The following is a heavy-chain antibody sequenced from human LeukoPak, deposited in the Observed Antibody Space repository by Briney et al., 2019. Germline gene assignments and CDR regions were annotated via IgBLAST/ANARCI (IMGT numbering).Heavy chain of an antibody. J-gene: IGHJ4*02. Sequence: GGSLRLSCAASGFTFSSYGMHWVRLAPGKGLEWVSVISGSGGSTYHTDSVKGRFTISRDNSKNTLYLQMESLRAEDTAVYYCAKERVYSTSWSGGDYWGQGTLVTVSS. V-gene: IGHV3-23*01. CDR1: GFTFSSYG. CDR2: ISGSGGST. D-gene: IGHD6-13*01. CDR3: AKERVYSTSWSGGDY.